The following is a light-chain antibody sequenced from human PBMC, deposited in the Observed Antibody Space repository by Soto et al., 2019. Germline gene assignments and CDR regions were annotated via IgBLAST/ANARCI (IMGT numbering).Light chain of an antibody. CDR1: QSISNC. J-gene: IGKJ1*01. V-gene: IGKV1-5*02. Sequence: DIQMTQSPSTLPASGGDRVTIICRASQSISNCLAWYQQKPGTAPKLLIYHASTLESGVPSRFSGSGSGTELTLTISSLQPDDFATYYCQQYNSYSFGQGTKVDIK. CDR3: QQYNSYS. CDR2: HAS.